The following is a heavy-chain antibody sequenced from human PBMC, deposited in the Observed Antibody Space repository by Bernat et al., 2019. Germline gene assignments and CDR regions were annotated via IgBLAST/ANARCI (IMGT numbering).Heavy chain of an antibody. CDR2: ISNINYI. CDR1: GFSFSSYS. Sequence: EVQLVESGGGLVKPGGSLRLSCAASGFSFSSYSFNWVRQAPGKGLEWVSSISNINYIYYADSVKGRFTISRDNAKNSLHLQMNSLGAEDTAVYYCARASIPGGGDYWGQGTLVSVSS. V-gene: IGHV3-21*01. J-gene: IGHJ4*02. CDR3: ARASIPGGGDY. D-gene: IGHD2-2*02.